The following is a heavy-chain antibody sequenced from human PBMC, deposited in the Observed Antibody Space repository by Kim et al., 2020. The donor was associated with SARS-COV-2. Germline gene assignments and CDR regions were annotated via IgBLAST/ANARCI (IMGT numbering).Heavy chain of an antibody. CDR2: T. J-gene: IGHJ3*02. V-gene: IGHV1-2*02. Sequence: TNYARRFQGRVTMTRDTSISTAYMELSRLRSDDTAVYYCAGVVVTHAFDIWGQGTMVTVSS. CDR3: AGVVVTHAFDI. D-gene: IGHD3-22*01.